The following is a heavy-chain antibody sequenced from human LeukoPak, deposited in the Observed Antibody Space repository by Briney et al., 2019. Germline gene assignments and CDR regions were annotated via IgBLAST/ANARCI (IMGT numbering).Heavy chain of an antibody. CDR3: ARQDYGDYAFDY. D-gene: IGHD4-17*01. J-gene: IGHJ4*02. Sequence: SETLSLACTVSGGSISTDYWSWIRQPPGKGLEWIGYIYYSGSTNYKPSLKSRVSISVDTSKNQFSLHLTSVTAADTAVYYCARQDYGDYAFDYWGQGTLVTVSS. V-gene: IGHV4-59*01. CDR1: GGSISTDY. CDR2: IYYSGST.